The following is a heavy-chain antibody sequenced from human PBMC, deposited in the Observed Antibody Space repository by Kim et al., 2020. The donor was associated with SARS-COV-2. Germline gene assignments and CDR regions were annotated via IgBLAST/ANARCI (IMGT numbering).Heavy chain of an antibody. CDR2: INQDGSEK. J-gene: IGHJ4*02. V-gene: IGHV3-7*01. CDR1: GFTFSSYW. CDR3: ARGRGAGTGY. D-gene: IGHD6-19*01. Sequence: GGSLRLSCEGSGFTFSSYWMSWVRQAPGKGLEWVANINQDGSEKYYMDAVKGRFTISRENGKNSLYLQMNRLRAEDTAVYFCARGRGAGTGYWGQGILVT.